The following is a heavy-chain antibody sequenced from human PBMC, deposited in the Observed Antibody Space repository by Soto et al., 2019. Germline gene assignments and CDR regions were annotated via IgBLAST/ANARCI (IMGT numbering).Heavy chain of an antibody. CDR2: INAGYGNT. CDR3: ARDTGDGTYPRGFDF. D-gene: IGHD7-27*01. V-gene: IGHV1-3*01. CDR1: GYTFSSYA. Sequence: ASVKVSCKASGYTFSSYAMHWVRQAPGQRLEWMGWINAGYGNTKSSQKFQDRVTISRDTSASTAYMELTSLRSEDTAVYYCARDTGDGTYPRGFDFWGQGTQVTSPQ. J-gene: IGHJ4*03.